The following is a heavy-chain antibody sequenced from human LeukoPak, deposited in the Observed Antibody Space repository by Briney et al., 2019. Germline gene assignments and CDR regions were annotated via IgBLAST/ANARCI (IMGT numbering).Heavy chain of an antibody. D-gene: IGHD6-19*01. Sequence: GGSLRLSCAASGFTFSSYGMHWVRQAPGKGLEWVAVISYDGSNKYYADSVKGRFTISRDNSKNTLYLHMNSLRAEDTAIYYCAKVHSSGWYGGDTFDIWGQGTLVTVSS. J-gene: IGHJ3*02. CDR2: ISYDGSNK. CDR3: AKVHSSGWYGGDTFDI. V-gene: IGHV3-30*18. CDR1: GFTFSSYG.